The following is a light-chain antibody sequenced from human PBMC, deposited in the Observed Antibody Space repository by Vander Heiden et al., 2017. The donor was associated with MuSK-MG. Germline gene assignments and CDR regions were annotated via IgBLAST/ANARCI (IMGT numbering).Light chain of an antibody. CDR2: AAA. CDR3: QQCDSTPRT. CDR1: QSISSY. Sequence: DIQMTQSPSSLSASVGDRVTITCRASQSISSYLNWYQQKPGKAPKLLIYAAASLQRRVPSRPTGTGPGSDFTLTISRLQPEDFATYYCQQCDSTPRTFGQGTKVEIK. V-gene: IGKV1-39*01. J-gene: IGKJ2*01.